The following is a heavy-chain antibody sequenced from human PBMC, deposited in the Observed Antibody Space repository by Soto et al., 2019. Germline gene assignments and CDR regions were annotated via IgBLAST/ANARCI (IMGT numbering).Heavy chain of an antibody. J-gene: IGHJ4*03. Sequence: QVQLEQSGAEVKKPGSSVKISCKASGVTLSDYGVSWLRQAPGQGLEWVGGKIHVLNITKYAPKFKGRVTITADKSTNRANMELGRHISDDTAFYYYARGVYGLGHYYTGPSAFDNWGQGTLVIVSS. V-gene: IGHV1-69*17. CDR2: KIHVLNIT. D-gene: IGHD3-10*01. CDR3: ARGVYGLGHYYTGPSAFDN. CDR1: GVTLSDYG.